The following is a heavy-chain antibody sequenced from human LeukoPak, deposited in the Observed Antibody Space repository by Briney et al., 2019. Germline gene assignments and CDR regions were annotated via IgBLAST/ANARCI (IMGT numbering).Heavy chain of an antibody. Sequence: ASVKVSCKASGYTFTGYHMHWVRQAPGQGLEWMGWINPNSGGTNYTQKFQGRVTMTRDTSISTAYMELSRLRSDDTAVYYCASRGYSGYGDRHAPAKYYYYGMDVWGQGTTVTVSS. CDR1: GYTFTGYH. J-gene: IGHJ6*02. D-gene: IGHD5-12*01. CDR2: INPNSGGT. V-gene: IGHV1-2*02. CDR3: ASRGYSGYGDRHAPAKYYYYGMDV.